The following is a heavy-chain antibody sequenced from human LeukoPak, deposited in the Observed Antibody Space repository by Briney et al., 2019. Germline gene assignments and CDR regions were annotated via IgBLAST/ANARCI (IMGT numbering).Heavy chain of an antibody. V-gene: IGHV4-34*01. CDR2: INLSGST. CDR1: GGSFSFYY. CDR3: ARGGFYCGDDCYVDY. J-gene: IGHJ4*02. D-gene: IGHD2-21*02. Sequence: SETLSLTCAVYGGSFSFYYWSWIRQPPEKGLEWIGEINLSGSTNCNPSLKSRVTISIDTSKNQFSLKLSSVTAADTAVYYCARGGFYCGDDCYVDYWGQGTLVTVSS.